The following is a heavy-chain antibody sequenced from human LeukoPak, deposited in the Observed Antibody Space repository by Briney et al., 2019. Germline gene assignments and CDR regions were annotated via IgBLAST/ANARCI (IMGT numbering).Heavy chain of an antibody. V-gene: IGHV1-18*01. CDR1: VYTFTSYG. Sequence: ASVTVSCKASVYTFTSYGISWVRQAPGQALEWMVWISAYNGNTNYAQKLQGRVTMTTDTSTSTAYMELRSLRSDDTAVYYCARVRGIIQLGQIRFDYWGQGTLVTVSS. CDR2: ISAYNGNT. J-gene: IGHJ4*02. D-gene: IGHD5-18*01. CDR3: ARVRGIIQLGQIRFDY.